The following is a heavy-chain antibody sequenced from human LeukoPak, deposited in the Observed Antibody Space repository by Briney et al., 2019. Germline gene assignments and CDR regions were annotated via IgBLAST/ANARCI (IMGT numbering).Heavy chain of an antibody. CDR1: GGTFSSYA. V-gene: IGHV1-69*13. CDR2: IIPIFGTA. Sequence: SVKVSCKASGGTFSSYAISWVRQAPGQGLEWMGGIIPIFGTANYAQKFQGRVTITADESTSTAYMELSSLRSEDTAVYYCARDRTTIFGVLYYYYGMDVWGQGTTVTVSS. CDR3: ARDRTTIFGVLYYYYGMDV. D-gene: IGHD3-3*01. J-gene: IGHJ6*02.